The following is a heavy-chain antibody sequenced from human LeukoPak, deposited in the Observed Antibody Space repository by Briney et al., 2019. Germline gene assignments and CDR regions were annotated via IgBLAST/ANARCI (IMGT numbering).Heavy chain of an antibody. Sequence: ASVKVSCKASGYTCTSYYMHWVRQAPGQGLEWMGWINPNSGGTNYAQKFQGRVTMTRDTSISTAYMELSRLRSDDTAVYYCARDYGGSADRELERGFEWFDPWGQGTLVTVSS. J-gene: IGHJ5*02. V-gene: IGHV1-2*02. CDR1: GYTCTSYY. CDR3: ARDYGGSADRELERGFEWFDP. CDR2: INPNSGGT. D-gene: IGHD1-1*01.